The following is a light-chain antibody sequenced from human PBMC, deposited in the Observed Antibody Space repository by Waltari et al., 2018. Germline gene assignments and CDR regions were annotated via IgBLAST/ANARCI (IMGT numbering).Light chain of an antibody. CDR2: DVT. CDR3: SSYTTSSTYV. V-gene: IGLV2-14*03. Sequence: QSALTQPASVSGSPGQSITMSCTGTSSDVGCYHFVSWYQQHPGKVPKLIIYDVTNRPSGVSNRFSGSKSGNTASLTISGLQAEDEADYYCSSYTTSSTYVFGTGTKVTVL. CDR1: SSDVGCYHF. J-gene: IGLJ1*01.